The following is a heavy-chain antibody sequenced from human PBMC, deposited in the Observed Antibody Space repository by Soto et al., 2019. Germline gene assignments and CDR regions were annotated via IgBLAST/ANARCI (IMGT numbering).Heavy chain of an antibody. Sequence: GGSLRLSCAASGFTFSSYAMSWVRQAPGKGLEWVSAISGSGGSTYYADSVKGRLTLSRDNSKNTLYLQMNSLRAEDRAVYYCAKEPVAPYYYGSGSLEQGDYWGQGTLVTVSS. D-gene: IGHD3-10*01. J-gene: IGHJ4*02. CDR2: ISGSGGST. V-gene: IGHV3-23*01. CDR3: AKEPVAPYYYGSGSLEQGDY. CDR1: GFTFSSYA.